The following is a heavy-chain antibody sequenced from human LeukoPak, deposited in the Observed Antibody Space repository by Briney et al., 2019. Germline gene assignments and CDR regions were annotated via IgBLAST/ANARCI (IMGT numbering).Heavy chain of an antibody. J-gene: IGHJ4*02. V-gene: IGHV1-69*06. CDR3: ARDLFYGSGSYYNPFDY. CDR2: IIPIFGTA. CDR1: GYTFTSYD. Sequence: ASVKVSCKASGYTFTSYDINWVRQATGQGLEWMGGIIPIFGTANYAQKFQGRVTITADKSTSTAYMELSSLRSEDTAVYYCARDLFYGSGSYYNPFDYWGQGTLVTVSS. D-gene: IGHD3-10*01.